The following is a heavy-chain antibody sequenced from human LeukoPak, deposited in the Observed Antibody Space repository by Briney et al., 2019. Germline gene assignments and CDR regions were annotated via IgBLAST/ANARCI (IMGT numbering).Heavy chain of an antibody. D-gene: IGHD6-13*01. J-gene: IGHJ5*02. CDR1: GFTFSSYE. V-gene: IGHV3-48*03. CDR3: ARGPIAAAGKDWFDP. CDR2: ISSSGSTI. Sequence: GGSLRLSCAASGFTFSSYEMNWVRQAPGKGLEWVSYISSSGSTIYYADSVKGRFTISRDNAKNSLYLQMNSLRAEDTVAYYCARGPIAAAGKDWFDPWGQGTLVTVSS.